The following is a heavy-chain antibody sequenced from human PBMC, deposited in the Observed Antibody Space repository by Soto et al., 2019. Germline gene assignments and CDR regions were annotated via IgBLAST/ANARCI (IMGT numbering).Heavy chain of an antibody. J-gene: IGHJ4*02. CDR2: ISGSGGST. V-gene: IGHV3-23*01. CDR3: YMVATILYYFDC. CDR1: GFTFSSYA. Sequence: GGSLRLSCAASGFTFSSYAMSWVRQAPGKGLEWVSAISGSGGSTYYADSVKGRFTISRDNSKNTLYLQMNSLRAEDTAVYYCYMVATILYYFDCGGRETLLTASS. D-gene: IGHD5-12*01.